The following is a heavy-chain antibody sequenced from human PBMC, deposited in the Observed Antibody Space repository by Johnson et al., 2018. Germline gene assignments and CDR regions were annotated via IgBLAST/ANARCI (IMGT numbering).Heavy chain of an antibody. CDR2: ISSSGSTI. V-gene: IGHV3-11*04. D-gene: IGHD4-23*01. CDR1: GLTFSDYY. J-gene: IGHJ3*02. CDR3: ARDYGCNTGAFDI. Sequence: VQLVESGGGLVKPGGSLRLSCAASGLTFSDYYMSWIRQDPGKGLEWVSYISSSGSTIYYAASVKDHFPIFRDNAKNSLYLQMNSLSAEDTAVDNCARDYGCNTGAFDIWGQGTMVTVSS.